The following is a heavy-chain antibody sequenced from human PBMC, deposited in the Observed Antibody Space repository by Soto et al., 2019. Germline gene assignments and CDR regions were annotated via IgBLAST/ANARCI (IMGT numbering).Heavy chain of an antibody. V-gene: IGHV1-18*01. CDR1: GCTFTSYG. CDR3: AREGYYDSSGPWPTNFDY. D-gene: IGHD3-22*01. J-gene: IGHJ4*02. Sequence: ASVKVSCKASGCTFTSYGISWVRQAPGQGLEWMGWISAYNGNTNYAQKLQGRVTMTTDTSTSTAYMELRSLRSDDTAVYYCAREGYYDSSGPWPTNFDYWGQGTPVTVSS. CDR2: ISAYNGNT.